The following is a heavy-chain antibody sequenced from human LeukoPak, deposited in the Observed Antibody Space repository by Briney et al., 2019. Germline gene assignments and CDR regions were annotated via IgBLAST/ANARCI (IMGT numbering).Heavy chain of an antibody. V-gene: IGHV3-48*04. J-gene: IGHJ4*02. CDR3: ARDSPEYGTRDGFDY. CDR1: GFSFGTYS. Sequence: PGRSLTLSCAGSGFSFGTYSMSWVRQPPGKGLEWISYISSSGCAIYYADSVKGPFTISRDDANDSLYRQMCILRVENTAAYYCARDSPEYGTRDGFDYWGQGTLVTVSS. D-gene: IGHD2-2*01. CDR2: ISSSGCAI.